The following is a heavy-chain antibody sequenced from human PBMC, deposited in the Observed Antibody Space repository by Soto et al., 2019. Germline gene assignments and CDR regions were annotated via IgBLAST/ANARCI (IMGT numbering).Heavy chain of an antibody. Sequence: EVQLLESGGGLVQPGGSLRLSCAASGFTFSSYAMSWVRQAPGKGLEWVSAISGSGGSTYYADSVKGRFTISRDNSKNTLYLQMNSLRAEDTAVYYCAKPDRAYCGGDCYSDLDYWGQGTLVTVSS. V-gene: IGHV3-23*01. CDR2: ISGSGGST. CDR3: AKPDRAYCGGDCYSDLDY. D-gene: IGHD2-21*02. J-gene: IGHJ4*02. CDR1: GFTFSSYA.